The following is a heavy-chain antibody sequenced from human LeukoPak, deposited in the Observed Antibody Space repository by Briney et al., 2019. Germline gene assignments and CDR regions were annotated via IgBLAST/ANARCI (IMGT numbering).Heavy chain of an antibody. V-gene: IGHV6-1*01. D-gene: IGHD6-19*01. CDR3: ARGSLAGTNRYFDL. CDR2: TYYRSKWYN. J-gene: IGHJ2*01. Sequence: SQTLSLTCAISGDSVSINSAARNWIRQSPSRGLEWLGRTYYRSKWYNDYAVSVKSRITINPDTSKNQFSLQLNSVTPEDTAVYYCARGSLAGTNRYFDLWGRGTLVTVSS. CDR1: GDSVSINSAA.